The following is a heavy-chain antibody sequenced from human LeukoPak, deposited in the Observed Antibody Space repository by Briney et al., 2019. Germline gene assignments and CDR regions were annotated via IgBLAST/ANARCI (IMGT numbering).Heavy chain of an antibody. CDR1: GFTFSSYS. CDR3: ARDRCSGGSCYFFYDY. CDR2: ISSSGSTI. Sequence: GGSLRLSCAASGFTFSSYSMNWVRQAPGKGLEWVSYISSSGSTIYYADSVKGRFTISRDNAKNSLYLQMNSLRAEDTAVYYCARDRCSGGSCYFFYDYWGQGTLVTVSS. D-gene: IGHD2-15*01. J-gene: IGHJ4*02. V-gene: IGHV3-48*04.